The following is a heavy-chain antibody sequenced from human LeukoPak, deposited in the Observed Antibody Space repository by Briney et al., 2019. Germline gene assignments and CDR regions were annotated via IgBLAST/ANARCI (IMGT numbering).Heavy chain of an antibody. CDR1: GGSISSGDYY. J-gene: IGHJ1*01. D-gene: IGHD6-13*01. Sequence: SQTLSLTCTVSGGSISSGDYYWSWIRQPPGKGLEWIGYIYYSGSTYYNPSLKSRVTISVDTSRNQFSLKLSSVTAADTAVYYCARGHSSSWYDKYFQHWGQGTLVTVSS. V-gene: IGHV4-30-4*01. CDR2: IYYSGST. CDR3: ARGHSSSWYDKYFQH.